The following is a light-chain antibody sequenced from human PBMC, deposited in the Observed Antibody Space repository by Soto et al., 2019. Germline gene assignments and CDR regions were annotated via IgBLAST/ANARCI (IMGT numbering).Light chain of an antibody. V-gene: IGKV3-15*01. CDR2: DIS. CDR1: QDVTTN. J-gene: IGKJ5*01. Sequence: EIAMTQSPDILTAVPGEGAGLSCRAAQDVTTNFAWYQLRRGQPPRLLIYDISTRATGVPARFSGSGSGTEFTLTISGLQSEDFALYFCQQYHSWPFSFGPGTRLEIK. CDR3: QQYHSWPFS.